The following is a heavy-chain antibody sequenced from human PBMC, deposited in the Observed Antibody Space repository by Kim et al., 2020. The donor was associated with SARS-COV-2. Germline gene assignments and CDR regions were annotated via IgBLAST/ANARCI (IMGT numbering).Heavy chain of an antibody. CDR1: GYTFTSYA. CDR3: ASPTPGRTSYGHAFDI. CDR2: INAGNGNT. Sequence: ASVKVSCKASGYTFTSYAMHWVRQAPGQRLEWMGWINAGNGNTKYSQKFQGRVTITRDTSASTAYMELSSLRSEDTAVYYCASPTPGRTSYGHAFDIWGQGTMVTVSS. V-gene: IGHV1-3*01. D-gene: IGHD3-16*01. J-gene: IGHJ3*02.